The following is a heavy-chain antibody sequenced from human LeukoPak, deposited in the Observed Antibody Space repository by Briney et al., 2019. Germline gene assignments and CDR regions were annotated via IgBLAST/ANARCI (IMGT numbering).Heavy chain of an antibody. CDR1: GYTFTSYY. D-gene: IGHD3-22*01. V-gene: IGHV1-46*01. Sequence: ASVKVSCKASGYTFTSYYMHWVRQAPGQGLEWMGIINPSGGSTSYAQKFQGRVTMTRDTSTSIVYMELSSLRSEDTAVYYCARSRPRGFTMIVVVNPDFDYWGQGTLVTVSS. J-gene: IGHJ4*02. CDR2: INPSGGST. CDR3: ARSRPRGFTMIVVVNPDFDY.